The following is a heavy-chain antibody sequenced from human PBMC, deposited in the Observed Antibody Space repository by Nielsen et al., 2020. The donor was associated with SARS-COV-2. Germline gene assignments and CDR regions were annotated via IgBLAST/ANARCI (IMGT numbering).Heavy chain of an antibody. V-gene: IGHV4-39*02. CDR2: IYYSGSV. D-gene: IGHD2-2*01. CDR1: GGSLSSRTYY. Sequence: SETLSLTCTVSGGSLSSRTYYWGWIRQPPGKGLEWIGTIYYSGSVSYNPSLRSRVTISVDTSKKHFSLKLTSVTAADTAVYFCARGDIAVVPAAMFRGDDAFDIWGQGTRVRVSS. CDR3: ARGDIAVVPAAMFRGDDAFDI. J-gene: IGHJ3*02.